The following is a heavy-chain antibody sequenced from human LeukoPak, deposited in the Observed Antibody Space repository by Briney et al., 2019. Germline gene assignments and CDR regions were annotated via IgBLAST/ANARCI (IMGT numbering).Heavy chain of an antibody. D-gene: IGHD2-2*01. CDR3: ARGGEDQDIVVVPAATWFDP. CDR2: ISAYNGNT. Sequence: ASVKVSCKASGYTFTSYGISWVRQAPGQGLEWKGWISAYNGNTNYAQKLQGRVTMTTDTSTSTAYMELRSLRSDDTAVYYCARGGEDQDIVVVPAATWFDPWGQGTLVTVSS. CDR1: GYTFTSYG. J-gene: IGHJ5*02. V-gene: IGHV1-18*01.